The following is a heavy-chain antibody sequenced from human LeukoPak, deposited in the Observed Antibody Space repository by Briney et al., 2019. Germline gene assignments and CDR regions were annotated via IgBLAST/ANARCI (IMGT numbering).Heavy chain of an antibody. Sequence: GGSLRLSCAASGFTFSSYAMSWVRQAPGKGLEWVSAISGSGGSTYYADSVKGRFTISRDNAKNSLYLQMNSLRAEDTAVYYCARVSVGATNWFDPWGQGTLVTVSS. CDR3: ARVSVGATNWFDP. CDR2: ISGSGGST. J-gene: IGHJ5*02. CDR1: GFTFSSYA. D-gene: IGHD1-26*01. V-gene: IGHV3-23*01.